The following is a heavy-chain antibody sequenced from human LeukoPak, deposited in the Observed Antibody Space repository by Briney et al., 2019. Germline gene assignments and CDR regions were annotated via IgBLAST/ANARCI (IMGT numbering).Heavy chain of an antibody. Sequence: SETLSLTCTLYGGPFSGFYWSWIRQPPGKGLEWIGEINHSGSTNYNPSLKSRVTISVDTSKNQFFLRLSSVTAADTAVYYCARRELLWFGETDALDIWGQGTMVTVSS. CDR3: ARRELLWFGETDALDI. CDR2: INHSGST. V-gene: IGHV4-34*01. CDR1: GGPFSGFY. D-gene: IGHD3-10*01. J-gene: IGHJ3*02.